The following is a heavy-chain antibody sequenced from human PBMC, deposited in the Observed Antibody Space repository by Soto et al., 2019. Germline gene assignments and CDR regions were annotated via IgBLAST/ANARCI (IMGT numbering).Heavy chain of an antibody. CDR1: GYTFTSYG. J-gene: IGHJ4*02. CDR3: ARSDYSSSWLLYFDY. V-gene: IGHV1-18*01. Sequence: ASVKVSCKASGYTFTSYGISWVRQAPGQGLEWMGWISAYNGNTNYAQKLQGRVTMTTDTSTSTAYMELRSLRSDDTAVYYCARSDYSSSWLLYFDYWGQGTLVTVSS. D-gene: IGHD6-13*01. CDR2: ISAYNGNT.